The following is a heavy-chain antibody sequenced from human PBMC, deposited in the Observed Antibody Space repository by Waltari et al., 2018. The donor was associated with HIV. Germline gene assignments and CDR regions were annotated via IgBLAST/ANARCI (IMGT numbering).Heavy chain of an antibody. CDR2: LNPNSGGT. CDR1: GYTFTGYS. Sequence: QVQLVQSGAEVKKPGASVKVSCKASGYTFTGYSMHWVRQAPGQGREWMGWLNPNSGGTDYAQKVPGRVTMTRKRATSTAYMELSRLRSDDTAVDDWARDPESDSMGFNWCATWGQGTLVTVSS. V-gene: IGHV1-2*02. CDR3: ARDPESDSMGFNWCAT. D-gene: IGHD3-22*01. J-gene: IGHJ5*02.